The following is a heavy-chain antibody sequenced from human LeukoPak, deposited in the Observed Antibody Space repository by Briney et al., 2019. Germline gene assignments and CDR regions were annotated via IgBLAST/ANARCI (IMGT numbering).Heavy chain of an antibody. J-gene: IGHJ6*03. CDR3: AKDGWELLVGYMDV. V-gene: IGHV3-43D*03. D-gene: IGHD1-26*01. Sequence: GGSLRLSCAASGFTFSSYWMHWVRQAPGKGLEWVSLISWDGGSTYYADSVKGRFTISRDNSKNSLYLQMNSLRAEDTALYYCAKDGWELLVGYMDVWGKGTTVTVSS. CDR2: ISWDGGST. CDR1: GFTFSSYW.